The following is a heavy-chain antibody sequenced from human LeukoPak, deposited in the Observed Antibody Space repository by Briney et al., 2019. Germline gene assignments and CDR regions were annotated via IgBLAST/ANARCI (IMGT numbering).Heavy chain of an antibody. CDR2: INPNSGGT. V-gene: IGHV1-2*06. CDR1: GGTFSSYA. J-gene: IGHJ4*02. CDR3: ARDNGYSSSPDY. Sequence: ASVKVSCKASGGTFSSYAISWVRQAPGQGLEWMGRINPNSGGTNYAQKFQGRVTMTRDTSISTAYMELSRLRSDDTAVYYCARDNGYSSSPDYWGQGTLVTVSS. D-gene: IGHD6-19*01.